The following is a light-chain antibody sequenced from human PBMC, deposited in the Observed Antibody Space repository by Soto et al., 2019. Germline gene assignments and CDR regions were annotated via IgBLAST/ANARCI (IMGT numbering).Light chain of an antibody. J-gene: IGKJ2*01. CDR2: DAS. CDR1: QDIVKS. Sequence: DIQLTQSPSSLSASVGDRVTITCQASQDIVKSLNWYQQKPGSAPNLLIYDASNLQTGVPSRFGGSGSGTDFTFTISSLQPEDFATYYCQQFDNLPYTFGQGTKLEIK. V-gene: IGKV1-33*01. CDR3: QQFDNLPYT.